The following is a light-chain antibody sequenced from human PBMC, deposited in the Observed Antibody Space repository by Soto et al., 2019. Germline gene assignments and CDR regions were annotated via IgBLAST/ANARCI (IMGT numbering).Light chain of an antibody. CDR3: RQYGSLPYT. J-gene: IGKJ5*01. Sequence: EIVLTQSPGTLSLSPGKRATLSCRASQSLSTTDLVWYQHKSGQPPRLVIHGTFSTASGIPARFSGSGYGTDFTLTIRRLAAEDSAVYYCRQYGSLPYTFGRGTRLEIQ. CDR2: GTF. V-gene: IGKV3-20*01. CDR1: QSLSTTD.